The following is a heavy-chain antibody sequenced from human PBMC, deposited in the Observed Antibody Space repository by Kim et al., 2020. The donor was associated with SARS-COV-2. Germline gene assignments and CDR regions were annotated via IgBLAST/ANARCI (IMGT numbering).Heavy chain of an antibody. CDR1: GGSISSGGYY. CDR2: TYYSGST. J-gene: IGHJ4*02. Sequence: SETLSLTCTVSGGSISSGGYYWSWIRQHPGKGLEWIGYTYYSGSTHYNPSLKSRVTISVDTSKNQFSLKLSSVTAADTAVYYCARGAEQYYDSSGKLDYWGQGTLVTVSS. D-gene: IGHD3-22*01. CDR3: ARGAEQYYDSSGKLDY. V-gene: IGHV4-31*03.